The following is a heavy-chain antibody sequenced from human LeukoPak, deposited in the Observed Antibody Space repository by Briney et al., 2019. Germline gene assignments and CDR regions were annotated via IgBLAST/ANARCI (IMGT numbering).Heavy chain of an antibody. CDR2: INPNSGGT. CDR1: GYTFTGYY. J-gene: IGHJ4*02. D-gene: IGHD1-14*01. Sequence: ASVKVSCKASGYTFTGYYMHWVRQAPGQGLEWMGWINPNSGGTNYAQKFQGRVTMTRDTSISTAYMELSRLRSDDTAVYFCAITLDLTGTTGDDYWGQGTLVTVSS. V-gene: IGHV1-2*02. CDR3: AITLDLTGTTGDDY.